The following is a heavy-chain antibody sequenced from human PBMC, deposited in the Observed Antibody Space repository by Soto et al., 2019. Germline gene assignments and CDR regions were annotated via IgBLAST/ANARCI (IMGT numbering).Heavy chain of an antibody. CDR2: IIPIFGTA. D-gene: IGHD4-17*01. CDR3: ARTTGDYVRVYNWFDP. CDR1: GGTFGSYA. J-gene: IGHJ5*02. V-gene: IGHV1-69*12. Sequence: QVQLVQSGAEVKKPGSSVKVYCKASGGTFGSYAISWVRQAPGQGLEWMGGIIPIFGTANYAQKFQGRVTITADESTSTAYMELSSLRSEDTAVYYCARTTGDYVRVYNWFDPWCQGTLVTVSS.